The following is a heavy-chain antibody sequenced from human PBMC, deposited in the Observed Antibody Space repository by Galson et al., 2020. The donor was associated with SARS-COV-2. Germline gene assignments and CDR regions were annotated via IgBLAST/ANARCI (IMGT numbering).Heavy chain of an antibody. V-gene: IGHV3-23*01. J-gene: IGHJ6*02. CDR2: ISGSGATT. CDR1: GFTFSSYA. Sequence: GGSLRLSCAASGFTFSSYAMNWVRQAPGKGLEWVSGISGSGATTYYADSWKGRFTISRDNSKNTLYLQLNSLRAEDTAIYFCAKTEYGGLCSRTTPRCCGLDVWGQGTTVTGSS. D-gene: IGHD2-2*01. CDR3: AKTEYGGLCSRTTPRCCGLDV.